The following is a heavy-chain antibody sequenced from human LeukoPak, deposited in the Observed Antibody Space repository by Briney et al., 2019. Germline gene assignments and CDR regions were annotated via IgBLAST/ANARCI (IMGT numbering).Heavy chain of an antibody. V-gene: IGHV3-30*18. Sequence: PGGSLRLSCAASGFTFSDYDMHWVRQAPGKGLEWVAVISYDGSNKYYAGSVKGRFTISRDNSKNTVSLQMNSLRAEDTAVYYCAKGLDTRGKDIVVVPAAMAPFDYWGQGTLVTVSS. CDR3: AKGLDTRGKDIVVVPAAMAPFDY. J-gene: IGHJ4*02. CDR2: ISYDGSNK. CDR1: GFTFSDYD. D-gene: IGHD2-2*01.